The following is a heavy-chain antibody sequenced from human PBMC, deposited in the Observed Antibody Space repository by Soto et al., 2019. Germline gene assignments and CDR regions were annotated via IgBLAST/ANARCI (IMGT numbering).Heavy chain of an antibody. CDR2: IKQDGSEK. CDR1: GFTFSNYW. D-gene: IGHD3-22*01. Sequence: EVQLVESGGGLVQPGGSLRLSCAASGFTFSNYWMSWVRQAPGKGLEWVASIKQDGSEKSYVDSVKGRFTISRDNAKNSLYLQMNSLRAEYTAVYYCARSRIVHNYWGQGTLVTVSS. CDR3: ARSRIVHNY. V-gene: IGHV3-7*01. J-gene: IGHJ4*02.